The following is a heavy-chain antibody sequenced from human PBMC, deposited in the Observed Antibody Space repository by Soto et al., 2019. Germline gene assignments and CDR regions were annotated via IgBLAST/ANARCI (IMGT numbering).Heavy chain of an antibody. CDR3: ARGALYSGYDGPFDY. CDR1: GFTVSSNY. Sequence: GGSLRLSCAASGFTVSSNYMSWVRQAPGKGLEWVSVIYSGGSTYYADSVKGRFTISRDNSKNTLYLQMNSLRAEDTAVYYCARGALYSGYDGPFDYWGQGTLVTVSS. CDR2: IYSGGST. V-gene: IGHV3-66*01. J-gene: IGHJ4*02. D-gene: IGHD5-12*01.